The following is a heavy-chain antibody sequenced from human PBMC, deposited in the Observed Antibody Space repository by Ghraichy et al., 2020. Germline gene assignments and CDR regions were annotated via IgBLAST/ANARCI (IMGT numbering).Heavy chain of an antibody. CDR2: ISAYNGNT. Sequence: ASVKVSCKASGYTFTSYGISWVRQAPGQGLEWMGWISAYNGNTNYAQKLQGRVTMTTDTSTSTAYMELRSLRSDDTAVYYCARDLGEWEPPGRFLLVFDYWGQGTLVTVSS. V-gene: IGHV1-18*04. CDR3: ARDLGEWEPPGRFLLVFDY. J-gene: IGHJ4*02. CDR1: GYTFTSYG. D-gene: IGHD1-26*01.